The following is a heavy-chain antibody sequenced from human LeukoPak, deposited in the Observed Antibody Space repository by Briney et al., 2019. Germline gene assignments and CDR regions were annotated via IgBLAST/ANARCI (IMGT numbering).Heavy chain of an antibody. CDR1: AYTFTGYY. Sequence: ASVKVSCKASAYTFTGYYMHWVRQAPGQGLEWMGWIYPNSGGTNYAQKFQGRVTMTRDTSISTAYMELSRLRSDDTAVYYCARADYGGNNYYYYYMDVWGKGTTVTISS. CDR2: IYPNSGGT. D-gene: IGHD4-23*01. V-gene: IGHV1-2*02. J-gene: IGHJ6*03. CDR3: ARADYGGNNYYYYYMDV.